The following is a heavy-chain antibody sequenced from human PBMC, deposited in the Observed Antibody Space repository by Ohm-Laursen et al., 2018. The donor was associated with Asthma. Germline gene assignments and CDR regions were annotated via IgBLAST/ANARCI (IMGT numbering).Heavy chain of an antibody. V-gene: IGHV3-48*01. J-gene: IGHJ6*02. CDR1: GFTFSLYA. CDR2: ISSDDVTI. D-gene: IGHD1-26*01. Sequence: SLRLSCAASGFTFSLYAINWVRQAPGKGLEWVSYISSDDVTIYYADSVKGRFTISRDNAKHSLYLQMTSLRVEDTAVHYCAREWGGMDVWGPGATVTVSS. CDR3: AREWGGMDV.